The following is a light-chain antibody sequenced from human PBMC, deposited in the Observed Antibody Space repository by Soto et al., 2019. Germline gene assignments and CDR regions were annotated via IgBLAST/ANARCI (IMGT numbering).Light chain of an antibody. J-gene: IGKJ4*01. CDR1: QTVDSN. Sequence: DIVLTQSPATLSLSPGERATLSCRASQTVDSNLAWYQQKPGQAPRLLIFGASTRATGIPARFSGSGSGTDFTLTISSLQSEDFGVYFCQQYDNWPLTFGGGTKVDI. CDR3: QQYDNWPLT. CDR2: GAS. V-gene: IGKV3D-15*01.